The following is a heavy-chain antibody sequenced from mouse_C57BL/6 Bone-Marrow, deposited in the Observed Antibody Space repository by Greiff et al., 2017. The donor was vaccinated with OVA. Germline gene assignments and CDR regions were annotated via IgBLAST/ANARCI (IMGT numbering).Heavy chain of an antibody. J-gene: IGHJ4*01. Sequence: QVQLQQSGAELVKPGASVKLSCKASGYTFTSYWMHWVKQRTGQGLEWIGMIHPNSGSTNYNEKFKSKATLTVDKSSSTAYMQLSSLTSEDSAVYYCAREYSNYDAMDYWGQGTSVTVSS. V-gene: IGHV1-64*01. CDR3: AREYSNYDAMDY. D-gene: IGHD2-5*01. CDR2: IHPNSGST. CDR1: GYTFTSYW.